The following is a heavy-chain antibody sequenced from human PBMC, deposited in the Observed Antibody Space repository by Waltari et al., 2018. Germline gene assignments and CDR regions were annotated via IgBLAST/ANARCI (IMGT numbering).Heavy chain of an antibody. CDR1: GFTFSSSA. V-gene: IGHV3-23*04. CDR3: AGGSGGPSPFDY. CDR2: ISGSGGCT. J-gene: IGHJ4*02. Sequence: EVQLVESGGGLVQPGGSLRLSCAASGFTFSSSALSWVRQAPGKGLEWVSAISGSGGCTYYADSVKGRFTISRDNSKNTLYLQMNSLRAEDTAVYYCAGGSGGPSPFDYWGQGTLVTVSS. D-gene: IGHD1-26*01.